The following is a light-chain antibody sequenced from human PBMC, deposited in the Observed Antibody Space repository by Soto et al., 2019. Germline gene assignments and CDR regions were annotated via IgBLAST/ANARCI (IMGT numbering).Light chain of an antibody. J-gene: IGKJ4*01. CDR1: QSVGRNY. V-gene: IGKV3-20*01. Sequence: EIVLTQSPGTLSVSPGERVTLSCRASQSVGRNYLAWYQQKPGQAPRLLIYVAYIRATGIPDRFSGSGSGTDFTLTISRLEPEDFAVYYCQQYADSPLTFGGGTKVATK. CDR3: QQYADSPLT. CDR2: VAY.